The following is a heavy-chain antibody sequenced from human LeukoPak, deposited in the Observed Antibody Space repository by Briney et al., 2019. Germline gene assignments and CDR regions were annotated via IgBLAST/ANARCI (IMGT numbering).Heavy chain of an antibody. CDR3: AKGQVGATNSYFDY. CDR2: IRYDGSNK. V-gene: IGHV3-30*02. Sequence: GGSLRLSCAASGFTFSSYGMHWVRQAPGKGLEWVAFIRYDGSNKYYADSVKGRFTISRDNSKNTLYLQMNSLRAEDTAVYYCAKGQVGATNSYFDYWGQGTLVTVSS. D-gene: IGHD1-26*01. CDR1: GFTFSSYG. J-gene: IGHJ4*02.